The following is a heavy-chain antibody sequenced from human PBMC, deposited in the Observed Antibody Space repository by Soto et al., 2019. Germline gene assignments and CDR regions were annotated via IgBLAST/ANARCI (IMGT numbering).Heavy chain of an antibody. CDR2: ISSTGTYI. CDR1: GFAFSTYS. Sequence: GGSLRLSCAASGFAFSTYSMNWVRQAPGKGLEWVSSISSTGTYIYYADSVKGRFIISRDNAKNSLFLQMTSLRADDTAVYYCARDPDYGDYLDLKWFDPWGQGTLVTVS. D-gene: IGHD4-17*01. V-gene: IGHV3-21*01. CDR3: ARDPDYGDYLDLKWFDP. J-gene: IGHJ5*02.